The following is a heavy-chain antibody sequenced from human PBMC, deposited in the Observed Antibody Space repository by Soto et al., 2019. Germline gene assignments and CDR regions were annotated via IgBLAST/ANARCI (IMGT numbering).Heavy chain of an antibody. D-gene: IGHD1-26*01. J-gene: IGHJ4*02. V-gene: IGHV3-15*07. Sequence: EVQLVESGGGLVKPGGYLRLSCAASGFTFSSAWMNWVRQAPGKGLEWVGRIKTKSQGETTDYPAPVKGRFTSLRDDSKNMSYLQMSSLNTEDTAVYYCTTGSYDGYWGQRTRVTVFS. CDR1: GFTFSSAW. CDR3: TTGSYDGY. CDR2: IKTKSQGETT.